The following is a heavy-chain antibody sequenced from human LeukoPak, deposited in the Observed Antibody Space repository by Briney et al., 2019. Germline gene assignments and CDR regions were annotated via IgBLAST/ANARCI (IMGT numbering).Heavy chain of an antibody. D-gene: IGHD2-2*02. V-gene: IGHV1-2*02. CDR1: GYTFTGYY. Sequence: ASVKVSCKASGYTFTGYYMHWVRQAPGQGLEWMGWINPNSGGTNYAQKFQGRVTMTRDTSISTAYMELSRLRSDDTAVYYCARRGPIVPAAISWFDPWGQGTLVTVSS. CDR2: INPNSGGT. J-gene: IGHJ5*02. CDR3: ARRGPIVPAAISWFDP.